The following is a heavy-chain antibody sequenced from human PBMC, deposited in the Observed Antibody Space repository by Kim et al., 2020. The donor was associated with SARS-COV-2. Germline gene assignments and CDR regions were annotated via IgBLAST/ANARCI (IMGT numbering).Heavy chain of an antibody. D-gene: IGHD1-26*01. Sequence: GGSLRLSCAASGFTFSSYAMSWVRQAPGKGLEWVSAISGSGGSTYYADSVKGRFTISRDNSKNTLYLQMNSLRAEDTAVYYCAKDHNMGELLLHRDAFDIWGQGTMVTVSS. CDR1: GFTFSSYA. J-gene: IGHJ3*02. CDR2: ISGSGGST. V-gene: IGHV3-23*01. CDR3: AKDHNMGELLLHRDAFDI.